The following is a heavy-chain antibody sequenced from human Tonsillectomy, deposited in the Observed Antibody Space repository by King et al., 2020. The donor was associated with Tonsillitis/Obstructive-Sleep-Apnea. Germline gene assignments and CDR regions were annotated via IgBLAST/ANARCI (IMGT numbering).Heavy chain of an antibody. CDR1: GYSFTSYW. CDR2: IYPGDSDT. V-gene: IGHV5-51*01. CDR3: AGQGGASSGWHKIDY. D-gene: IGHD6-19*01. J-gene: IGHJ4*02. Sequence: QLVQSGAEVKKPGESLKISCKGSGYSFTSYWIDGVRQMPGKGLEWMGVIYPGDSDTRYSPSFQGQVTISADKSISTAYLQWSSLKASDTAMYYCAGQGGASSGWHKIDYWGQGTLVTVSS.